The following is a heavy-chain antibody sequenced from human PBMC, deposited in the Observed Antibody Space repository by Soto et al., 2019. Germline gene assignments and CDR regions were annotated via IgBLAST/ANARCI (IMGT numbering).Heavy chain of an antibody. CDR2: IYYSGST. D-gene: IGHD3-22*01. V-gene: IGHV4-39*01. CDR1: GGSISSSSYY. Sequence: LPETLSLTCTVSGGSISSSSYYWGWIRQPPGKGLEWIGSIYYSGSTYYNPSLKSRVTISVDTSKNQFSLKLSSVTAADTAVYYCARGYYYDSLAFDIWGQGTMVTVS. CDR3: ARGYYYDSLAFDI. J-gene: IGHJ3*02.